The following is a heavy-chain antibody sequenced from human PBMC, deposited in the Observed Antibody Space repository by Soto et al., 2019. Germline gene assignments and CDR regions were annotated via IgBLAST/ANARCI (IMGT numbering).Heavy chain of an antibody. CDR1: GYTFTSYD. D-gene: IGHD3-3*01. J-gene: IGHJ6*03. CDR3: ARKPNPIYYDFWSGYYRDYYYYMDV. V-gene: IGHV1-8*01. CDR2: MNPNSGNT. Sequence: ASMKVSCKASGYTFTSYDINWVRQATGQGLEWMGWMNPNSGNTGYAQKFQGRVTMTRNTSISTAYMELSSLRSEDTAVYYCARKPNPIYYDFWSGYYRDYYYYMDVSGKGTTVTVSS.